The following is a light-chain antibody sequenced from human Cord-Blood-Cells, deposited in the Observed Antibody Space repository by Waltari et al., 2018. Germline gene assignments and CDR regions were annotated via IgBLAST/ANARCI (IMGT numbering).Light chain of an antibody. J-gene: IGKJ4*02. V-gene: IGKV1-39*01. CDR2: AAS. CDR1: QSNCSY. CDR3: QQSYSTPLT. Sequence: DIHVAQSPSALSASVGDRVTITCRARQSNCSYLNWNQQKPGKAPKDRIYAASSLQSGVPSRFSGKVSGTDITLTISSLQPEDFSTYYCQQSYSTPLTFAGGTKVEIK.